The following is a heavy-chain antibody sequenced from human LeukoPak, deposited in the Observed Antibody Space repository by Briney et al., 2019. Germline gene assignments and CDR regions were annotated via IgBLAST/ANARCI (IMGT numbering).Heavy chain of an antibody. CDR2: IYYSGST. CDR1: GGSINSYC. V-gene: IGHV4-59*08. Sequence: PSETLSLTCTVSGGSINSYCWSWIRQPPGKGLEWVRYIYYSGSTSYNPSLKSRVTISVDTSKNQFSLKLNSVTAADTAVYYCARRKNSAWSTDAFDIWGQGTMVTVSS. CDR3: ARRKNSAWSTDAFDI. J-gene: IGHJ3*02. D-gene: IGHD6-19*01.